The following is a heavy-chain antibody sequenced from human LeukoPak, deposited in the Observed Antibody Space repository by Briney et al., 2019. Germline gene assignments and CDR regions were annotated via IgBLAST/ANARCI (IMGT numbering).Heavy chain of an antibody. CDR1: GFTFTNAW. D-gene: IGHD3-9*01. CDR2: IKSNADGGTT. J-gene: IGHJ1*01. V-gene: IGHV3-15*01. Sequence: GGSLRLSCAVSGFTFTNAWMSWVRQAPGKGLEWLGRIKSNADGGTTDYAAPVEGRFTISRDDSKSTLYLQMNSLKTEDTAVHYCSNDWYDHWGQGTLVTVSS. CDR3: SNDWYDH.